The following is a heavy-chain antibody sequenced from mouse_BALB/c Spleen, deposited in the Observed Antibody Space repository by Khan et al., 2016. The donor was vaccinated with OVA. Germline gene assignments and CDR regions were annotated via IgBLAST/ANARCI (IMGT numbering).Heavy chain of an antibody. Sequence: EVQLQESGPGLVKPSQSLSLTCTVTGYSITSNYARNWIRQFPGNKLEWMGYISYSDSTSYNPSLKSRISITRDTYKNQFFLQLNSVTTEDTATYYCARGNYYGYAMDYWGQGTSVTVSS. D-gene: IGHD1-1*01. CDR1: GYSITSNYA. J-gene: IGHJ4*01. CDR3: ARGNYYGYAMDY. V-gene: IGHV3-2*02. CDR2: ISYSDST.